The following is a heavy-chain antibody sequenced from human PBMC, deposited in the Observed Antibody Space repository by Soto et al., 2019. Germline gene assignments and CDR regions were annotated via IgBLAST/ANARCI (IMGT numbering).Heavy chain of an antibody. CDR1: GGTFSSYA. Sequence: QVQLVQSGAEVKKPGSSVKVSCKASGGTFSSYAISWVRQAPGQGLEWMGGIIPIFGTANYAQKFQGRVTITADESTSTADMELSSLRSEDTAVYYCAILGKYYDSSGFGFDYWGQGTLVTVSS. CDR2: IIPIFGTA. J-gene: IGHJ4*02. CDR3: AILGKYYDSSGFGFDY. V-gene: IGHV1-69*01. D-gene: IGHD3-22*01.